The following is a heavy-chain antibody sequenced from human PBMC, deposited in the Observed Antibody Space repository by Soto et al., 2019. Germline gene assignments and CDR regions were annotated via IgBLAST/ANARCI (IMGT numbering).Heavy chain of an antibody. CDR2: VSHSGST. Sequence: PSETLSLTCAVSGFSISDAYYWGWIRQPPGKGLEWIGSVSHSGSTYYNPSLKSRVTISIDTSKNQFSLKLTSVTAADTAVYYCARALVVVINNYFDYWGQGALVTVSS. CDR3: ARALVVVINNYFDY. J-gene: IGHJ4*02. D-gene: IGHD3-22*01. CDR1: GFSISDAYY. V-gene: IGHV4-38-2*01.